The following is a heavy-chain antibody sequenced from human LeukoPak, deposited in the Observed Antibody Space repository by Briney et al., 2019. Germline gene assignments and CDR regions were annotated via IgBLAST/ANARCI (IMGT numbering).Heavy chain of an antibody. CDR2: MYYRGST. CDR3: ARTHDGYPYYYGMDV. CDR1: GGSISSTSYY. Sequence: PSETLSLTCTVSGGSISSTSYYWGWIRQPPGKGLEWIGSMYYRGSTYYNPSLKSRVTISVDTSRNQFSLRLSSVTAADTAVYYCARTHDGYPYYYGMDVWGQGTTVTVSS. V-gene: IGHV4-39*07. J-gene: IGHJ6*02. D-gene: IGHD5-24*01.